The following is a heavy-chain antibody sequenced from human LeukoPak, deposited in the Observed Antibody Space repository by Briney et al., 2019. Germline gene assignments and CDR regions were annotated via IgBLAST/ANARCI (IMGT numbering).Heavy chain of an antibody. V-gene: IGHV4-59*01. CDR3: AWEEHIVVMTASYWYFDL. CDR2: IYYSGST. J-gene: IGHJ2*01. CDR1: GGSISSYY. D-gene: IGHD2-21*02. Sequence: SETLSLTCTVSGGSISSYYWSWIRQPPGKGLEWIGYIYYSGSTNYNPSLKSRVTISVDTSKNQFSLKLSSVTAADTAVYYCAWEEHIVVMTASYWYFDLWGRGTLVTVSS.